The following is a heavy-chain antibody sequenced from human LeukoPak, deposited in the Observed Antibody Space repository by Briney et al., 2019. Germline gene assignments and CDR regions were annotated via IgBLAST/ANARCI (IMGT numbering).Heavy chain of an antibody. CDR1: GFTFSSYA. CDR3: AKLLLHILTGYGVG. J-gene: IGHJ4*02. V-gene: IGHV3-23*01. Sequence: GGSLRLSCAASGFTFSSYAMSWVRQAPGKGLEWVSAISGSGGSTYYADSVKGRFTISRDNSKNTLYLQMNSLRAEDTAVYYCAKLLLHILTGYGVGWGQGTLVTVSS. D-gene: IGHD3-9*01. CDR2: ISGSGGST.